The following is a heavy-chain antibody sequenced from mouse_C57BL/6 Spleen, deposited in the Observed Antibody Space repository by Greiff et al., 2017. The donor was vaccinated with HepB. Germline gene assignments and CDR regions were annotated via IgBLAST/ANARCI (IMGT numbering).Heavy chain of an antibody. CDR2: IDPSDSYT. V-gene: IGHV1-50*01. CDR1: GYTFTSYW. Sequence: VQLQQSGAELVKPGASVKLSCKASGYTFTSYWMQWVKQRPGQGLEWIGEIDPSDSYTNYNQKFKGKATLTVDTSSSTAYMQLSSLTSEDSAVYYGARRERNYGYFDVWGTGTTVTVSS. CDR3: ARRERNYGYFDV. J-gene: IGHJ1*03.